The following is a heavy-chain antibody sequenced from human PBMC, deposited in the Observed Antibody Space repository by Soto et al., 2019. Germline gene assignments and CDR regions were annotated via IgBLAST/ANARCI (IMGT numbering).Heavy chain of an antibody. CDR2: IFSNDEK. D-gene: IGHD6-19*01. CDR3: ARIKSSGWYTGWVDA. CDR1: GFSLSNTRMG. J-gene: IGHJ5*02. Sequence: QVTLKESGPVLVKPTETLTLTCTVSGFSLSNTRMGVSWIRQPPGKALEWLALIFSNDEKSYSTSLESRLSISKDTSSSQVILTMTNMGPMDTATYYCARIKSSGWYTGWVDAWGQGILVTVSS. V-gene: IGHV2-26*01.